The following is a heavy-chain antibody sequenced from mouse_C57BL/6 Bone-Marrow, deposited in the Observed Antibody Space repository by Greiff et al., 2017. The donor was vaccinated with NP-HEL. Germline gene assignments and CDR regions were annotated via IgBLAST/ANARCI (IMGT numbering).Heavy chain of an antibody. CDR2: IHPNSGST. V-gene: IGHV1-64*01. J-gene: IGHJ3*01. Sequence: QVQLQQPGAELVKPGASVKLSCKASGYTFTSYWMHWVKQRPGQGLEWIGMIHPNSGSTNYNEKFKSKATLTVDKSSSTAYMQLSSLTSEDSAVYYCARWYDVKFAYWGQGTLVTVSA. CDR3: ARWYDVKFAY. CDR1: GYTFTSYW. D-gene: IGHD2-14*01.